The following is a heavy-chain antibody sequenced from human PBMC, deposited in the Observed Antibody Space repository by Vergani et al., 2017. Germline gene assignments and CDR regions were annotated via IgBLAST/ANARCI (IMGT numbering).Heavy chain of an antibody. J-gene: IGHJ6*02. CDR3: ARAYYDFWSGYPYYGMDV. CDR1: GYIFTSYW. V-gene: IGHV5-51*01. D-gene: IGHD3-3*01. Sequence: EVQLVQSGAEVKKPGESLKISCKGSGYIFTSYWIGWVRQMPGNVLEWMGIIYPGDSDTRYSPSFQGQVTISADKSFSTASLQWSSLKASDTAMYYCARAYYDFWSGYPYYGMDVWGQGTTGTVSS. CDR2: IYPGDSDT.